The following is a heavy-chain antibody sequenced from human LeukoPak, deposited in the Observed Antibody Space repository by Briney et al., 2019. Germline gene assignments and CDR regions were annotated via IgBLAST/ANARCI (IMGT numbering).Heavy chain of an antibody. J-gene: IGHJ4*02. Sequence: GGSLRLSCAASGFNFFTYGMHWVRQAPGKGLEWVSSISANGGETHYADSVKGRFTISRDNSKNTLYLQINNPRVEDTAVYYCAKRYYDFPLDYWGQGTLVTVSS. CDR2: ISANGGET. D-gene: IGHD3-3*01. V-gene: IGHV3-23*01. CDR3: AKRYYDFPLDY. CDR1: GFNFFTYG.